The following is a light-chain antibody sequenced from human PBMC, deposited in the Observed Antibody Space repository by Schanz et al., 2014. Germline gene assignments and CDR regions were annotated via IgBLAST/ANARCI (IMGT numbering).Light chain of an antibody. CDR3: AAWDDSLNGPV. J-gene: IGLJ3*02. CDR2: SNN. V-gene: IGLV1-44*01. Sequence: QSVLTQPPSASGTPGQRVTISCSGSSSNIGTNAVSWYQQLPGTAPKLFIYSNNQRPSGVPDRFSGSKSGTSVSLAISGLQSEDEADYYCAAWDDSLNGPVFGGGTKLTVL. CDR1: SSNIGTNA.